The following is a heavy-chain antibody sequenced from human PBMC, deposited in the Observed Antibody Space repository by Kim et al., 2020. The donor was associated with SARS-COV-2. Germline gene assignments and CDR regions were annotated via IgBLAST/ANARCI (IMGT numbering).Heavy chain of an antibody. V-gene: IGHV4-59*13. Sequence: SETLSLTCTVSGGSISSYYWSWIRQPPGKGLEWIGYIYYSGSTNYNPSLKSRVTISVDTSKNQFSLKLSSVTAADTAVYYCARAKAPYCSSTSCYFDPYAFDIWGQGTMVTVSS. D-gene: IGHD2-2*01. CDR1: GGSISSYY. J-gene: IGHJ3*02. CDR3: ARAKAPYCSSTSCYFDPYAFDI. CDR2: IYYSGST.